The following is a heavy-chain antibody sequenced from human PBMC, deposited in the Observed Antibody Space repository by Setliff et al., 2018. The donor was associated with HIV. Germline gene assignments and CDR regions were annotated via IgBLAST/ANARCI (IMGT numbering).Heavy chain of an antibody. CDR2: IYHSGST. D-gene: IGHD6-19*01. V-gene: IGHV4-4*02. CDR1: GGSISSSNW. CDR3: TADRASVWYGH. J-gene: IGHJ5*02. Sequence: SETLSLTCAVSGGSISSSNWWSWVRQPPGKGLEWIGEIYHSGSTNYNPSLKSRVTISVDKSKNQFSLRLRSMAAADAATYYCTADRASVWYGHWGQGTLVTVSS.